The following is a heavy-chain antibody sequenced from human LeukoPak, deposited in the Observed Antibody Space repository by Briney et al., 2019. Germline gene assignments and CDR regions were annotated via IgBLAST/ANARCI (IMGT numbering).Heavy chain of an antibody. Sequence: SGTLSLTCAVSGGSISSSNWWSWVRQPPGKGLERIGEIYHSGSTNYNPSLKSRVTISVDKSKNQFSLKLSSVTAADTAVYYCARATSIAAAGNWFDPWGQGTLVTVSS. J-gene: IGHJ5*02. CDR3: ARATSIAAAGNWFDP. D-gene: IGHD6-13*01. CDR2: IYHSGST. CDR1: GGSISSSNW. V-gene: IGHV4-4*02.